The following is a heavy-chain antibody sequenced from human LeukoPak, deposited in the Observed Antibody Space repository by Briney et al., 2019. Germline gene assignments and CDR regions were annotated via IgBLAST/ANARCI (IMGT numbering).Heavy chain of an antibody. CDR3: ARWDDSAWAFGN. Sequence: SGTLSLTCAVSGDSINSFHWWSWVRQPPGKGLEWIGEIFHDGSTNYNPSLESRVTISVDTSKNQLSLRLTSVTAADTAVYYCARWDDSAWAFGNWGPGTLVTVSS. D-gene: IGHD6-19*01. V-gene: IGHV4-4*02. J-gene: IGHJ4*02. CDR2: IFHDGST. CDR1: GDSINSFHW.